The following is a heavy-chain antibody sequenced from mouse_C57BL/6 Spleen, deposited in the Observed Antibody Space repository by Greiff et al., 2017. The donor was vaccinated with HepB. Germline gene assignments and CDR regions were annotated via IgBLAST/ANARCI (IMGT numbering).Heavy chain of an antibody. CDR3: AGLGRYFDY. J-gene: IGHJ2*01. Sequence: QVQLKQPGAELVKPGASVKLSCKASGYTFTSYWMQWVKQRPGQGLEWIGEIDPSDSYTNYNQKFKGKATLTVDTSSSTAYMQLSSLTSEDSAVYYCAGLGRYFDYWGQGTTLTVSS. CDR2: IDPSDSYT. V-gene: IGHV1-50*01. D-gene: IGHD4-1*01. CDR1: GYTFTSYW.